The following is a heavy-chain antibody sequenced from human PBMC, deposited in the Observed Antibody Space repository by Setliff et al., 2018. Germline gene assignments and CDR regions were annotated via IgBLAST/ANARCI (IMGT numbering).Heavy chain of an antibody. V-gene: IGHV3-23*01. Sequence: GGSLRLSCAASGFTFSSYAMTWVRQAPGKGLEWVSGIRGDGSSTYYADSVKGRSTISRDNSQNTMYLQMNSLRAEDTAVYYCIRDTSGRDAFDIWGQGTMVTVSS. CDR3: IRDTSGRDAFDI. J-gene: IGHJ3*02. CDR1: GFTFSSYA. D-gene: IGHD6-19*01. CDR2: IRGDGSST.